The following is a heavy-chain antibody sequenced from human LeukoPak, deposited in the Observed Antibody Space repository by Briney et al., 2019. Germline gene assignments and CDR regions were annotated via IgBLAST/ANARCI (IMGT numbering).Heavy chain of an antibody. CDR2: IYYGGSN. J-gene: IGHJ4*02. Sequence: PAETLSLICTVSGGSVSIVTYYWGWIRQPPDKGLEWIGYIYYGGSNNYNLSLKSRVTLPVDTSENQISLRLTSVTAADTAVYYCARLYADSSGLDYWGQGTHVTVSS. CDR1: GGSVSIVTYY. V-gene: IGHV4-61*01. CDR3: ARLYADSSGLDY. D-gene: IGHD6-19*01.